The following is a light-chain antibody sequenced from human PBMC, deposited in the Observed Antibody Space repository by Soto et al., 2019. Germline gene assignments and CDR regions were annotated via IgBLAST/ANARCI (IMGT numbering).Light chain of an antibody. CDR3: QQYNSSPLT. CDR1: QSMSINY. CDR2: GAS. Sequence: EIVLTQSPGTLSLSPGERATLSCRASQSMSINYLAWYQQKPGQAPRLLVYGASNRATGIPDRFSGSGSGTDFTLTISRLEPEDFAVYYCQQYNSSPLTFGQGTRLEIK. J-gene: IGKJ5*01. V-gene: IGKV3-20*01.